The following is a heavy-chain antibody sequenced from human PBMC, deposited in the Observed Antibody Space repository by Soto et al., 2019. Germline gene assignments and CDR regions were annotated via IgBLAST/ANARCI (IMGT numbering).Heavy chain of an antibody. CDR2: ITASGGSK. D-gene: IGHD3-10*01. V-gene: IGHV3-23*01. CDR1: EFTFSNFV. CDR3: AVHRGQNYYTLDV. J-gene: IGHJ6*02. Sequence: EVQLLESGGGLIQQGGSLSLSCTGSEFTFSNFVMSWVRQVPGKGLEWVACITASGGSKYYADSVKGRFSVSRDNSKSTLYLQLNSLEAEDTAVYHCAVHRGQNYYTLDVWGQGTTVHVSS.